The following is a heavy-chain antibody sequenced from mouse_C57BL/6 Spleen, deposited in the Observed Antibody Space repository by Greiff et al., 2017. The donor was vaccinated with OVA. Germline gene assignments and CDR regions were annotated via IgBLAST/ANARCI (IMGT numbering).Heavy chain of an antibody. D-gene: IGHD1-3*01. J-gene: IGHJ3*01. CDR1: GYSFTGYY. CDR2: INPSTGGT. Sequence: VQLKESGPELVKPGASVKISCKASGYSFTGYYMNWVKQSPEKSLEWIGEINPSTGGTTYNQKFKAKATLTVDKSSSTAYMQLKSLTSEDSAVYYCARLLNAYWGQGTLVTVSA. V-gene: IGHV1-42*01. CDR3: ARLLNAY.